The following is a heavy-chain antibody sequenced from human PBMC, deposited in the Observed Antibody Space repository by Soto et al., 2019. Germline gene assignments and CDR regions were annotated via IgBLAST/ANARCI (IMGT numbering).Heavy chain of an antibody. CDR1: GFTFSSYW. J-gene: IGHJ6*02. CDR2: IKQDGSEK. V-gene: IGHV3-7*05. CDR3: ASFCEVATAYGMYV. D-gene: IGHD5-12*01. Sequence: GGSLRLSCAASGFTFSSYWMIWVRQAPGKGLEWVANIKQDGSEKYYVDSVKGRFTISRDNAKNSLYLQMNSLRAEDTAVYYCASFCEVATAYGMYVRGQGTTVTVS.